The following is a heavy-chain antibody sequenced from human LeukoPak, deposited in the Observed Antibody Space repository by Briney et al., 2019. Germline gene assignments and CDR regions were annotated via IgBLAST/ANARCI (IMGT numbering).Heavy chain of an antibody. CDR2: IIPIFGTA. CDR3: ARGNRHYYYYYYMDV. CDR1: GGTFSSYA. J-gene: IGHJ6*03. V-gene: IGHV1-69*01. D-gene: IGHD1-14*01. Sequence: ASVKVSCKASGGTFSSYAISWVRQAPGQGLEWMGGIIPIFGTANYAQKFQGRVTITADESTSTAYMELSSLRPEDTAVYYCARGNRHYYYYYYMDVWGKGTTVTVS.